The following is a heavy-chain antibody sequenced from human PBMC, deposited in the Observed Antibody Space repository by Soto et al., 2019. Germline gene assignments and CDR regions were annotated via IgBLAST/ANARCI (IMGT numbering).Heavy chain of an antibody. CDR2: IYYSGST. D-gene: IGHD6-25*01. Sequence: SETLSLTCTVSGGSISSYYWSWIRQPPGKGLEWIGYIYYSGSTNYNPSLKSRVTISVDTSKNQFSLKLSSVTAADTAVYYCAREGAPCSGGYYGMGVSGKVTTIIV. CDR1: GGSISSYY. CDR3: AREGAPCSGGYYGMGV. J-gene: IGHJ6*04. V-gene: IGHV4-59*01.